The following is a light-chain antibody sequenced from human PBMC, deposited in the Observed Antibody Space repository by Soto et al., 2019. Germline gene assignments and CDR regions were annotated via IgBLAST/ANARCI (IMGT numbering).Light chain of an antibody. V-gene: IGKV1-5*01. CDR2: DVS. Sequence: DIQMTQSPSTLSASIGDRVVITCRASESISSWLAWYQQKPGKAPKLLIYDVSSLESGVPSRFSGSESGTEFTLTISSLQPDDFATYYCQQYNSYPWTFGRGTKVDIK. CDR3: QQYNSYPWT. CDR1: ESISSW. J-gene: IGKJ1*01.